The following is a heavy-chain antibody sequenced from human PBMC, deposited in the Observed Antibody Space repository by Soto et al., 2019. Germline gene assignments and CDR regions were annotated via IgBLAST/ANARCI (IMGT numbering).Heavy chain of an antibody. Sequence: VGSLRLSCAASGFTFSSYSMNWVRQAPGKGLEWVSSISSSSSYIYYADSVKGRFTISRDNAKNSLYLQMNSLRAEDTAVYYCARGLRMIPLLFDIWGQGTMVTVSS. J-gene: IGHJ3*02. V-gene: IGHV3-21*01. CDR2: ISSSSSYI. CDR3: ARGLRMIPLLFDI. CDR1: GFTFSSYS. D-gene: IGHD3-22*01.